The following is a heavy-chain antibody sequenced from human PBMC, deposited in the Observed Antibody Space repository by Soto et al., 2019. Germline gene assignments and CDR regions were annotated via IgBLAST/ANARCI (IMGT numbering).Heavy chain of an antibody. D-gene: IGHD2-8*01. CDR1: GYTFTGYQ. CDR3: ARSYCSNGVCYSGSYYYYAMDF. Sequence: ASVKVSCKASGYTFTGYQMHWVRQAPGQGLEWMGVINPSGGSPSYAQKFQGRVTMTRDTSTSTVYMELSSLRSEDTAVYYCARSYCSNGVCYSGSYYYYAMDFWGQGTAVTVSS. CDR2: INPSGGSP. J-gene: IGHJ6*02. V-gene: IGHV1-46*01.